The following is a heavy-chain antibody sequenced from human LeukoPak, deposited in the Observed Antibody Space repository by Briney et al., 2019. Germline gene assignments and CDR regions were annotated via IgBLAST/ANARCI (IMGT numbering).Heavy chain of an antibody. CDR3: ARDTAVAGLYGY. D-gene: IGHD6-19*01. CDR2: IKEDGSEK. J-gene: IGHJ4*02. CDR1: GFTFSIYW. Sequence: PGGSLRLSCAASGFTFSIYWMSWVRQAPGKGLEWVANIKEDGSEKYYVDSVKGRFTISRDNAKNSLYLQMNSLRAEGTAVYYCARDTAVAGLYGYWGQGALVTVSS. V-gene: IGHV3-7*04.